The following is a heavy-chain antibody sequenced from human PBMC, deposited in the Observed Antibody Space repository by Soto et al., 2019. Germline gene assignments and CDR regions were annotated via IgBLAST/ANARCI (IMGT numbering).Heavy chain of an antibody. J-gene: IGHJ4*02. Sequence: VQLLESGGGSVQAGGSLRLSCAASGITISNYPMSWVRQAPVKVLDWVAGISGSGDRTYYSDSAKGWFTISKDISKNSLSLQLDSLGVEDTAVYFCVKDDGGYPSTAPHWGQGTLVTVSS. CDR3: VKDDGGYPSTAPH. V-gene: IGHV3-23*01. CDR1: GITISNYP. CDR2: ISGSGDRT. D-gene: IGHD3-22*01.